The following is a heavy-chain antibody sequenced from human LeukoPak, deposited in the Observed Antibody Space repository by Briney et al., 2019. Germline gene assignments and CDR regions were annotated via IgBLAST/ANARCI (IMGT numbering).Heavy chain of an antibody. Sequence: GGSLRLSCAASGFTFSTYAMTWVRQAPGKGLEWVSSISANAGTIHHADSVKGRFTISRDNSRNTVFMQMNSLRADDTAVYYCAKNIVVVAVALDAFDIWGQGTMVTVSS. CDR1: GFTFSTYA. D-gene: IGHD2-2*01. V-gene: IGHV3-23*01. CDR3: AKNIVVVAVALDAFDI. J-gene: IGHJ3*02. CDR2: ISANAGTI.